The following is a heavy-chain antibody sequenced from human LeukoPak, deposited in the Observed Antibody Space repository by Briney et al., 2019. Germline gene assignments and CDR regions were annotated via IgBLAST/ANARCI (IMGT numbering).Heavy chain of an antibody. CDR2: INHNGNVN. V-gene: IGHV3-7*03. Sequence: GGSLRLSCAASGFTFSSYWMNWARQAPGKGLEWVASINHNGNVNYYVDSVKGRFTISRDNAKNSLYLQMSNLRAEDTAVYYCARSTESSSWYGYYYYGMDVWGQGTTVTVSS. CDR1: GFTFSSYW. D-gene: IGHD6-13*01. CDR3: ARSTESSSWYGYYYYGMDV. J-gene: IGHJ6*02.